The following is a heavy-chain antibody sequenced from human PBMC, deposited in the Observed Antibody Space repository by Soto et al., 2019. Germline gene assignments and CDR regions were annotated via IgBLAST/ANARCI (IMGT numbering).Heavy chain of an antibody. Sequence: QVQLVQSGAEVKKPGSSVKVSCKASGGTFSSYAISWVRQAPGQGLEWMGGIIPIFGTANYAQKFQGRVTITADESTSTAYMELSSPRSEDTAVYYCARVRYYDSSGYYRTLYYFDYWGQGTLVTVSS. CDR2: IIPIFGTA. J-gene: IGHJ4*02. V-gene: IGHV1-69*01. D-gene: IGHD3-22*01. CDR3: ARVRYYDSSGYYRTLYYFDY. CDR1: GGTFSSYA.